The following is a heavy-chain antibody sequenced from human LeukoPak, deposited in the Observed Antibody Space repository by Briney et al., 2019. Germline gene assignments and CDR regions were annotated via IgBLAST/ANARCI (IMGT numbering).Heavy chain of an antibody. D-gene: IGHD5-24*01. CDR1: GGSISSYY. CDR3: ARHSLTTITNVDWFDP. Sequence: SETLSLTCTVSGGSISSYYWSWIRQPPGKGLEWIGYIYYSGSTNYNPSLKSRVTISVDTSKNQFSLKLRSVTAADTAVYYCARHSLTTITNVDWFDPWGQGTLVTVSS. J-gene: IGHJ5*02. V-gene: IGHV4-59*08. CDR2: IYYSGST.